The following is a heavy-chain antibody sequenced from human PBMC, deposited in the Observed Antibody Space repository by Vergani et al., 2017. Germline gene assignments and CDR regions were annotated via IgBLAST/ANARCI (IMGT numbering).Heavy chain of an antibody. CDR1: GFTFSSYA. CDR3: ARDYCSSTSCYSIPYYYYYMDV. D-gene: IGHD2-2*02. J-gene: IGHJ6*03. Sequence: QVQLVESGGGVVQPGRSLRLSCAASGFTFSSYAMHWVRQAPGKGLEWVAVISYDGSNKYYADSVKGRFTISRDNSKNTLYLQMNSLRAEDTAVYYCARDYCSSTSCYSIPYYYYYMDVWGKG. V-gene: IGHV3-30-3*01. CDR2: ISYDGSNK.